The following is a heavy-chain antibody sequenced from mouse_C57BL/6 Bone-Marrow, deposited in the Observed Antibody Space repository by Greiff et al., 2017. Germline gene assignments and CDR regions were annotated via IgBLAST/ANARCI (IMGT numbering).Heavy chain of an antibody. Sequence: VQLQQPGAELVKPGASVKLSCKASGYTFTSYWMHWVKQRPGQGLEWIGMIHPNSGSTNYNEKFKSKATLTVDKSSSTAYMQLSSLTSEDSAVYYCASRRGLPAWFAYWGQGTLVTVSA. CDR1: GYTFTSYW. D-gene: IGHD2-4*01. V-gene: IGHV1-64*01. J-gene: IGHJ3*01. CDR3: ASRRGLPAWFAY. CDR2: IHPNSGST.